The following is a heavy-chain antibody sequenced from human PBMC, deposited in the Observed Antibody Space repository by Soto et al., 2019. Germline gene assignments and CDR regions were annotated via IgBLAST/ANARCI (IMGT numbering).Heavy chain of an antibody. Sequence: EPPVKVSCKASGETFNFYPFNWVRQAPGQGLEWMGRIIPMVGMSNYAQKFQGRVTIIADRSTNTTYMQLSSLRSEDTALYYCASSYGSGSSPFDSWGQGTPVTVSS. V-gene: IGHV1-69*02. D-gene: IGHD3-10*01. CDR2: IIPMVGMS. CDR3: ASSYGSGSSPFDS. J-gene: IGHJ4*02. CDR1: GETFNFYP.